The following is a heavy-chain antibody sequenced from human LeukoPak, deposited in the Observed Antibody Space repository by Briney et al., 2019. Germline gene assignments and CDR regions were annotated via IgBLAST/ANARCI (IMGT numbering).Heavy chain of an antibody. V-gene: IGHV3-74*01. CDR3: ARGSSSEYDY. J-gene: IGHJ4*02. CDR2: INSDGINT. D-gene: IGHD6-6*01. CDR1: GFTFSNYW. Sequence: SGGSLRLSCAASGFTFSNYWMHWVRQAPGKGLVWVSRINSDGINTSYADSVKGRLTISRDNAKNSLYLQMNSLRAEDTAVYYCARGSSSEYDYWGQGTLVTVSS.